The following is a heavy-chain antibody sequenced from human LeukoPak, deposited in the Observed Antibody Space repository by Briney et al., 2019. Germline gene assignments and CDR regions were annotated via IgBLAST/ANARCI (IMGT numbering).Heavy chain of an antibody. V-gene: IGHV7-4-1*02. J-gene: IGHJ4*02. Sequence: ASVKVSCKASGYTFTSYGFTWVRQAPGQGLEWMGWINTNTGNPTYAQGFTGRFVFSLDTSVSTAYLQISSLKAEDTAVYYCARHNLNYDSSGYYAYFDYWGQGTLVTVSS. D-gene: IGHD3-22*01. CDR1: GYTFTSYG. CDR3: ARHNLNYDSSGYYAYFDY. CDR2: INTNTGNP.